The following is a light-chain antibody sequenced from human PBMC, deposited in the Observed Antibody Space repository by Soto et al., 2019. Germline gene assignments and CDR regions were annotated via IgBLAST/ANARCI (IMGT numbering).Light chain of an antibody. V-gene: IGKV1-5*03. CDR1: QSISSW. Sequence: TQSPSTLAAAGGDRVTITCRASQSISSWLAWYQQKPGKAPKLLIYKASSLESGVPSRFSGSGSGTEFTLTISSLQPDDFATYYCQHYNSYSITFGQGTRLEIK. J-gene: IGKJ5*01. CDR3: QHYNSYSIT. CDR2: KAS.